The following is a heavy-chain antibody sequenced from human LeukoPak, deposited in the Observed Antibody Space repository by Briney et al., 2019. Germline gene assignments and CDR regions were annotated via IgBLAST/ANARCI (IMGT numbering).Heavy chain of an antibody. CDR1: GYTLTELS. V-gene: IGHV1-24*01. D-gene: IGHD4-17*01. J-gene: IGHJ4*02. CDR3: ATDRYNYGDGDY. Sequence: ASVKVSCKVSGYTLTELSMHWVRQAPGKGLEWMGGFDPEDGEAIYAQKFQGRVTMTEDTSTDTAYMELSSLRSEDTAVYYCATDRYNYGDGDYWGQGTLVTVSS. CDR2: FDPEDGEA.